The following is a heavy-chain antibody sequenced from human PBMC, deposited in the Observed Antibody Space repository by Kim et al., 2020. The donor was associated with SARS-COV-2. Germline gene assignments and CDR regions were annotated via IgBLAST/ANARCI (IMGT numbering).Heavy chain of an antibody. CDR1: GFTFSSYA. CDR3: AKDGALLWFGELASPYFYYYGMDV. Sequence: GGSLRLSCAASGFTFSSYAMSWVRQAPGKGLEWVSAISGSGGRTYYADSVKGRFTISRDNSKNTLYLQMNSLRAEDTAVYYCAKDGALLWFGELASPYFYYYGMDVWGRGTTVTVSS. CDR2: ISGSGGRT. D-gene: IGHD3-10*01. V-gene: IGHV3-23*01. J-gene: IGHJ6*02.